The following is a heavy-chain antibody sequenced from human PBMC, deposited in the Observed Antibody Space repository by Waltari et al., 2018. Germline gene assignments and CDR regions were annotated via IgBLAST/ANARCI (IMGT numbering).Heavy chain of an antibody. CDR2: VSSNGAYI. CDR1: GFPFSTYN. D-gene: IGHD7-27*01. J-gene: IGHJ5*02. CDR3: ARGGWGFYLDL. V-gene: IGHV3-21*01. Sequence: EVQLMESGGGVVKPGGSLRLSCAASGFPFSTYNRNWGRQAPGKGLEWVSSVSSNGAYIHYGDSVKGRFTISRDNAKTSLYLQMNGLRDEDTAVYYCARGGWGFYLDLWGQGALVTVSS.